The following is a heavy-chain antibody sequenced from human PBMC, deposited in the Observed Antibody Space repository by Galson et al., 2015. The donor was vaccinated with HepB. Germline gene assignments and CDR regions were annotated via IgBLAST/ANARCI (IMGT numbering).Heavy chain of an antibody. J-gene: IGHJ6*02. CDR2: ISAYNGNT. CDR1: GYTFTSYG. Sequence: SVKVSCKASGYTFTSYGISWVRQAPGQGLEWMGWISAYNGNTNYAQKLQGRVTMTTDTSTSTAYMELRSLRSDDTAVYYCARGPLRAGSRYGVDVWGQGTTVTVSS. D-gene: IGHD6-13*01. CDR3: ARGPLRAGSRYGVDV. V-gene: IGHV1-18*04.